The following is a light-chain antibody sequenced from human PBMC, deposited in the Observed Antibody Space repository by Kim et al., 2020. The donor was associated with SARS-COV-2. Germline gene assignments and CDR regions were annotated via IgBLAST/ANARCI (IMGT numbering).Light chain of an antibody. Sequence: DIQMTQSPSSLSASVGDSITITCRASQDISNYLGWFQQQPGKAPRSRIYSASNLHIGVPGRFSGSGSGTDFTLTISSLQPEDFATYYCQQYNRYPYTFAQGTKVDIK. V-gene: IGKV1-16*01. CDR3: QQYNRYPYT. CDR2: SAS. J-gene: IGKJ2*01. CDR1: QDISNY.